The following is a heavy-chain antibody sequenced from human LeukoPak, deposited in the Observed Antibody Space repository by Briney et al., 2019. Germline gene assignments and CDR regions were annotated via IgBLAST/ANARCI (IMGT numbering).Heavy chain of an antibody. Sequence: SETLSLTCTVSGGSISGYFWSWIRQPAGKGLEWIGRIYSSGSNNYNPSLKSRVTMSLDTSKNHLSLNLSSVTAADMAVYYCAREPTSGREPTSGRPLDYWGQGTLATVSS. CDR3: AREPTSGREPTSGRPLDY. J-gene: IGHJ4*02. CDR2: IYSSGSN. D-gene: IGHD5-12*01. V-gene: IGHV4-4*07. CDR1: GGSISGYF.